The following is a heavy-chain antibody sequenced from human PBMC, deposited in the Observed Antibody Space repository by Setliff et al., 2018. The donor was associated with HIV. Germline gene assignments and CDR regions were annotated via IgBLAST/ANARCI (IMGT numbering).Heavy chain of an antibody. Sequence: GGSLRLSCAASGFTFINYAMSWVRQPPGKGLEWVSTISGNGGSTTYADSVKGRFTISRDNSQNTLYVQMNILRVEDTAIYYCAKAGPGMFDYWGQGTLVTVSS. J-gene: IGHJ4*02. V-gene: IGHV3-23*01. CDR2: ISGNGGST. CDR1: GFTFINYA. CDR3: AKAGPGMFDY. D-gene: IGHD3-10*01.